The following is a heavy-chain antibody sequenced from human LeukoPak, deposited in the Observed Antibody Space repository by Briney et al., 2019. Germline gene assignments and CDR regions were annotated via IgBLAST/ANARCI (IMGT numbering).Heavy chain of an antibody. V-gene: IGHV5-51*01. J-gene: IGHJ1*01. CDR3: ARQYCGGDCSIRYFQH. D-gene: IGHD2-21*02. Sequence: LGESLKISCKGSGYSFTSYWIGWVRQMPGKGLEWMGIIYPGDSDTRYSPSFQGQVTISADKSISTAYLQWSSLKASDTAMYYCARQYCGGDCSIRYFQHWGQGTLVTVSS. CDR2: IYPGDSDT. CDR1: GYSFTSYW.